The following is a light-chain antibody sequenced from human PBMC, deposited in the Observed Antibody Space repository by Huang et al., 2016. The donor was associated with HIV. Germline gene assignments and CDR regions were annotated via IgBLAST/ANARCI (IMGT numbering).Light chain of an antibody. CDR1: QTFLYNSKSDSF. CDR2: GAS. J-gene: IGKJ4*01. CDR3: QQYSTIPT. V-gene: IGKV4-1*01. Sequence: DIVVTQSPDSLAVSLGARATINCKSSQTFLYNSKSDSFIAWYQKPPGQSPKLLIHGASARQSGVPERFSGSVSETNFTLTINGLQPEDVAIYFCQQYSTIPTFGGGTKVDI.